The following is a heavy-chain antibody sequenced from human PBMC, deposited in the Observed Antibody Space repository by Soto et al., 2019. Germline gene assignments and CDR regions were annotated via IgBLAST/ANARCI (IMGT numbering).Heavy chain of an antibody. V-gene: IGHV3-21*01. J-gene: IGHJ4*02. Sequence: GGSLRLSCAASGFTFSSYSMNWVRQAPGKGLEWVSSISSSSSYIYYADSVKGRFTISRDNAKNSLYLQMNSLRAEDTAVYYCAREVTTIFGVPEWSDYWGQGTLVTVSS. CDR1: GFTFSSYS. CDR3: AREVTTIFGVPEWSDY. CDR2: ISSSSSYI. D-gene: IGHD3-3*01.